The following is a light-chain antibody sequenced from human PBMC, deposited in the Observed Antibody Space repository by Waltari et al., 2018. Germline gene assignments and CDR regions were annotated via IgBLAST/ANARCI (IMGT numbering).Light chain of an antibody. CDR1: EIVSSN. J-gene: IGKJ1*01. CDR3: HQYNSWPPGGT. Sequence: EIVMTQSPATLSVSPGERAIFSCRASEIVSSNLAGYQHKPGHAPRLLIHSASTRASGIPARFSGIGSGTEFTLTISSLQSEDLAVYYCHQYNSWPPGGTFGQGTKVEIK. V-gene: IGKV3-15*01. CDR2: SAS.